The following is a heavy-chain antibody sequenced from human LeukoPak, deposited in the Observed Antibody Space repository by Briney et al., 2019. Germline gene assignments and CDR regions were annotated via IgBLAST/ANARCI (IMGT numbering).Heavy chain of an antibody. CDR3: ARPSLWFGELYFDD. D-gene: IGHD3-10*01. V-gene: IGHV3-53*01. Sequence: GGSLRLSCAASGFTVSSNYMSWVRQAPGKGLEWVSVIYSGGSTYYGDSVKGRFTISRDNSKNTLYLQMNSLRVEDTAVYYCARPSLWFGELYFDDWGQGTLVTVSS. CDR1: GFTVSSNY. CDR2: IYSGGST. J-gene: IGHJ4*02.